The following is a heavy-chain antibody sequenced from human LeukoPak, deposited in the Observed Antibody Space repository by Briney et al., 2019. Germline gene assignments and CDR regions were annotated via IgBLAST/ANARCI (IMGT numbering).Heavy chain of an antibody. Sequence: ASVKVSCKASGYSFSSYDINWLRQATGQGPEWMGWMNPYSGNKVYAQKFEGRVTMTRDSSMTTAYMEMSNLASEDTAVYYCVRRLDTIEFDPWGQGTLLIVSS. CDR3: VRRLDTIEFDP. CDR2: MNPYSGNK. J-gene: IGHJ5*02. D-gene: IGHD5-12*01. CDR1: GYSFSSYD. V-gene: IGHV1-8*01.